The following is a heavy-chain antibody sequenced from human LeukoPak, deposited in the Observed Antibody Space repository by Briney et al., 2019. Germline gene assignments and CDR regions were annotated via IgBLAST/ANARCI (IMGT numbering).Heavy chain of an antibody. D-gene: IGHD3-3*01. CDR2: INHSGST. CDR1: GGSFSGYY. CDR3: ARVPTSYYDFWSGYRPPYFYYGMDV. Sequence: SETLSLTCAVYGGSFSGYYWSWIRQPPGKGLEWIGEINHSGSTNYNPSLKSRVTISVDTSKNQFSLKLSSVTAADTAVYYCARVPTSYYDFWSGYRPPYFYYGMDVWGQGTTVTVSS. J-gene: IGHJ6*02. V-gene: IGHV4-34*01.